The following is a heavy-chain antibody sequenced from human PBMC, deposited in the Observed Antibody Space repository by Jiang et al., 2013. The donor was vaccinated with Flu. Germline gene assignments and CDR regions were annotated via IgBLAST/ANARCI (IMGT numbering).Heavy chain of an antibody. CDR2: HPYLGTA. CDR3: ARDGTGYCSGGSCLPFDY. D-gene: IGHD2-15*01. CDR1: GGTFSSYA. J-gene: IGHJ4*02. V-gene: IGHV1-69*06. Sequence: KKPGSSVKVSCKASGGTFSSYAISWVRQALDKGLSGWEDHPYLGTANYAQKFQGRVTITADKSTSTAYMELSSLRSEDTAVYYCARDGTGYCSGGSCLPFDYWGQGTLVTVSS.